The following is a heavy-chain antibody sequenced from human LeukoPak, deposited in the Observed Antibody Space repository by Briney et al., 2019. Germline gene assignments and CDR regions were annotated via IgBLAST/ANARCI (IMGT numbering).Heavy chain of an antibody. D-gene: IGHD3-10*01. CDR1: GYRFTNYW. CDR3: ARPGGSDAFDI. J-gene: IGHJ3*02. Sequence: GESLKISCKGSGYRFTNYWIGWVRQMPGKGLEWMGIIYPGDSETRYSPSFQGQVTISADKSITTAYLQWSSLEASDTAMYYCARPGGSDAFDIWGQGTMITVSS. CDR2: IYPGDSET. V-gene: IGHV5-51*01.